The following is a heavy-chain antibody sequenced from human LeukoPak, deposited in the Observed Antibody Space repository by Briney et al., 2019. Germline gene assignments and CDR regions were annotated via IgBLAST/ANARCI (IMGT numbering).Heavy chain of an antibody. Sequence: SETLSLTCAVYGGSFSGYYGSWIRQPPGKGLEWIGEINHSGSTNYNPSLKSRVTISVDTSKNQFSLKLSSVTAADTAVYYCARSVYNWNVLYYYYYYMDVWGKGTTATVSS. CDR1: GGSFSGYY. CDR2: INHSGST. J-gene: IGHJ6*03. V-gene: IGHV4-34*01. CDR3: ARSVYNWNVLYYYYYYMDV. D-gene: IGHD1-20*01.